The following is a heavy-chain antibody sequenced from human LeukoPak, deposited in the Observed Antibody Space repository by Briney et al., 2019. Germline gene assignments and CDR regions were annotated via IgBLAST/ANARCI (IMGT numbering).Heavy chain of an antibody. CDR2: ISYDGSNK. V-gene: IGHV3-30-3*01. CDR1: GFTFSSYA. Sequence: GGSLRLSCAASGFTFSSYAMPWVRQAPGKGLEWVAVISYDGSNKYYADSVKGRFTISRDNSKNTLYLQMNSLRAEDTAVYYCARDLGNSRDDYWGQGTLVTVSS. D-gene: IGHD2/OR15-2a*01. CDR3: ARDLGNSRDDY. J-gene: IGHJ4*02.